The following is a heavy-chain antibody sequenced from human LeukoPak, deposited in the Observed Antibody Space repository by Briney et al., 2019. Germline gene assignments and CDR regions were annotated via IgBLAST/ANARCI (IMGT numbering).Heavy chain of an antibody. CDR1: GYTFTNYG. Sequence: ASVKVSCKASGYTFTNYGISWVRQAPGQGLEWMGWISAYNGNTNYAQKLQGRVTMTTDTSTSTAYMELRSLRSDDTAVHYCARDLGTVTTIYYFDYWGQGTLVTVSS. CDR2: ISAYNGNT. CDR3: ARDLGTVTTIYYFDY. D-gene: IGHD4-17*01. J-gene: IGHJ4*02. V-gene: IGHV1-18*01.